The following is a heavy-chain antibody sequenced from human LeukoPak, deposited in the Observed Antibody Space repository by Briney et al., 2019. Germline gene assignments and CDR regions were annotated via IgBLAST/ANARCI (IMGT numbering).Heavy chain of an antibody. CDR3: ARDITISVGYYYYYMDV. J-gene: IGHJ6*03. CDR2: INPSGGST. V-gene: IGHV1-46*01. CDR1: GYTFTSYY. Sequence: GASVKVSCKPPGYTFTSYYMRWVREAPGQALEWMGIINPSGGSTSYAQKFQGRVTMTRDTSTSTVYMELSSLRSEDTAVYYCARDITISVGYYYYYMDVWGKGTTVTISS. D-gene: IGHD3-9*01.